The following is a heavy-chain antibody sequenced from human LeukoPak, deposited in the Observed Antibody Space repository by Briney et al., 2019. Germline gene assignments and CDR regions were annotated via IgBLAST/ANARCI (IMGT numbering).Heavy chain of an antibody. J-gene: IGHJ4*02. D-gene: IGHD1-26*01. CDR2: ISYSGST. V-gene: IGHV4-59*08. Sequence: SETLSLTCTVSGASINSHYWGWIRQPPGKGLEWIGYISYSGSTNYSPSLKSRVIISVDTSKTHFSLNLSSVTAADTAFYYCARHRVSGSSYSALDYWGQGTLVSVSS. CDR3: ARHRVSGSSYSALDY. CDR1: GASINSHY.